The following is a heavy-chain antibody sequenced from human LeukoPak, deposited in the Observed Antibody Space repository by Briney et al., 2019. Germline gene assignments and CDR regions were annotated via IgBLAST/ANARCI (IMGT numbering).Heavy chain of an antibody. D-gene: IGHD2-15*01. CDR2: IYSGGST. V-gene: IGHV3-66*01. CDR3: ARGSIYCSGGSCPVDY. Sequence: PGGSLRLSCAASGFTVSSNYMSWVRQAPGKGLEWVSVIYSGGSTYYADSVKGRFTISRDNSKNTLYLQMNSLRAEDTAVYYCARGSIYCSGGSCPVDYWGQGTLVTVSS. CDR1: GFTVSSNY. J-gene: IGHJ4*02.